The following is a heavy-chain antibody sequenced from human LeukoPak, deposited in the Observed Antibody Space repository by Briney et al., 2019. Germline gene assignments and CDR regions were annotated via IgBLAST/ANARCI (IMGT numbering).Heavy chain of an antibody. D-gene: IGHD3-3*01. CDR2: ISSSSSYI. J-gene: IGHJ4*02. Sequence: GGSLRLSCAASGFTFSSYSMNWVRQAPGKGLEWVSSISSSSSYIYYADSVKGRFTISRDNAKNSLYLQMNSLRAEDTAEYYCARAVFGVVNPFDYWGQGTLVTVPS. V-gene: IGHV3-21*01. CDR3: ARAVFGVVNPFDY. CDR1: GFTFSSYS.